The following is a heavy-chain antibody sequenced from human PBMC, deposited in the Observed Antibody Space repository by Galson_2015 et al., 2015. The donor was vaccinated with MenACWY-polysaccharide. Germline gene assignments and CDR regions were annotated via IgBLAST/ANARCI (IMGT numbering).Heavy chain of an antibody. J-gene: IGHJ4*02. CDR1: GFSLRTPGVG. CDR2: IFWDENK. D-gene: IGHD6-25*01. V-gene: IGHV2-5*02. Sequence: PALVKPTQTLTLTCTVSGFSLRTPGVGVGWIRQPPGKALEWLALIFWDENKGYKPSMRSRLTVTKDTSTNQVVLTLTNVDPDDTATYYCAHRMGVAAAFDFWGQGAPVSVSS. CDR3: AHRMGVAAAFDF.